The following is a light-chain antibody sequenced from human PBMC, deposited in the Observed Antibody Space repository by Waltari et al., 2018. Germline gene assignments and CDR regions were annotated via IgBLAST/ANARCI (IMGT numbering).Light chain of an antibody. CDR2: SAS. Sequence: VMPRPPPTLPVSPGERATLSCKASQGINSDLAWNQQKPGQPPRLLIYSASTRATRVPARFTGSGSGTEFTLTVSSLQPEDSAVYYCQQYNVWAPWTFGQGTKVEIK. CDR3: QQYNVWAPWT. CDR1: QGINSD. J-gene: IGKJ1*01. V-gene: IGKV3-15*01.